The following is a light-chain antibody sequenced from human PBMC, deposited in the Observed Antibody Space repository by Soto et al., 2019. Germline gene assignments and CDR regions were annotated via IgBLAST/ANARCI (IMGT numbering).Light chain of an antibody. CDR2: GAS. CDR1: QSVSSS. V-gene: IGKV3-15*01. CDR3: QQANSFPLT. Sequence: DMGMTQSPATLSVSPGERATLSCRASQSVSSSLAWYQQKPGRSPRLLIYGASTRAIGIPARFSGSGSGTEFTLTISSLQPEDFATYYCQQANSFPLTFGGGTKVDI. J-gene: IGKJ4*01.